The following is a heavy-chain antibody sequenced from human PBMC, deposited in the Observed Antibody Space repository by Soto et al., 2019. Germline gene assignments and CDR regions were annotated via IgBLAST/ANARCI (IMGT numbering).Heavy chain of an antibody. J-gene: IGHJ6*03. D-gene: IGHD4-17*01. Sequence: PGGSLRLSCAASGFTFSSYAMSWVRQAPGKGLEWVSAISGSGGSTYYADSVKGRFTISRDNSKNTLYLQMNSLRAEDTAVYYCAKDCDYGYFLDYDYMDFWGKGTTVTVS. V-gene: IGHV3-23*01. CDR2: ISGSGGST. CDR3: AKDCDYGYFLDYDYMDF. CDR1: GFTFSSYA.